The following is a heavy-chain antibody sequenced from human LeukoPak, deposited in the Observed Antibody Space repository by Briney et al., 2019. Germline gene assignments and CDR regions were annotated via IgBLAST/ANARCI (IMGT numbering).Heavy chain of an antibody. CDR2: INHSGST. J-gene: IGHJ4*02. Sequence: PSETLSLTCAVYGGSFSGYYWSWIRQPPGKGLEWIGEINHSGSTNYNPSLKSRVTISVDTSKNQFSLKLSSVTAADTAVYYCARYSRGKYYFDYWGQGTLVTVSS. D-gene: IGHD6-13*01. CDR3: ARYSRGKYYFDY. CDR1: GGSFSGYY. V-gene: IGHV4-34*01.